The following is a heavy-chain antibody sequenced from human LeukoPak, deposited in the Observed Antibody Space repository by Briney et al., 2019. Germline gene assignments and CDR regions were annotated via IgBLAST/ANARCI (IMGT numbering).Heavy chain of an antibody. J-gene: IGHJ4*02. V-gene: IGHV1-18*01. CDR3: ARGSRDYGGNSRYFDY. CDR2: ISAYNGNT. CDR1: GYTFTNYG. D-gene: IGHD4-23*01. Sequence: ASVKVSCKASGYTFTNYGISWVRQAPEQGLEWMGWISAYNGNTNYAQKLQGRVTTTTDTSTSTAYMELRSLRSDDTAVYYCARGSRDYGGNSRYFDYWGQGTLVTVSS.